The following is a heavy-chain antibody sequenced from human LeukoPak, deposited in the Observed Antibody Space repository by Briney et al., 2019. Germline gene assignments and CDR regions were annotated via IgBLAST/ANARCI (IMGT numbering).Heavy chain of an antibody. D-gene: IGHD2-2*01. J-gene: IGHJ4*02. CDR3: ARLGIGVVPSAMLGDYYFDY. V-gene: IGHV4-59*08. CDR2: XXXXGST. Sequence: SETLSLTCTVSGGSISSYYWSWIRQPPGKGLEWXXXXXXXGSTKYNPPLKSRVTISVDTSKNQFSLKLTSVTAADTAVYYCARLGIGVVPSAMLGDYYFDYWGQGTLVTVSS. CDR1: GGSISSYY.